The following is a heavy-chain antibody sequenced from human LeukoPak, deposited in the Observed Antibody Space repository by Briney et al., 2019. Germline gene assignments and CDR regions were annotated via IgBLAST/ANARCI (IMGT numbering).Heavy chain of an antibody. CDR3: ARVGYTGWNWGLHY. Sequence: ASVQVSCKASGYTFTDYFIHWVRQAPGQGLEWMGWINPNNGGTNYAQKFQGRVTMTRDTSTSTAYMELSSLTSEDTAVYYCARVGYTGWNWGLHYWGQGTLVTVSS. V-gene: IGHV1-2*02. CDR1: GYTFTDYF. J-gene: IGHJ4*02. CDR2: INPNNGGT. D-gene: IGHD5-24*01.